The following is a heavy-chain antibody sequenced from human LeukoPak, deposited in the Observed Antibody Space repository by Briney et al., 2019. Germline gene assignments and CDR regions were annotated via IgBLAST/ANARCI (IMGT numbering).Heavy chain of an antibody. D-gene: IGHD6-13*01. CDR3: ARGGGDIAAARTDP. J-gene: IGHJ5*02. V-gene: IGHV1-2*02. CDR1: GYTFTGYY. Sequence: ASVKVSCKASGYTFTGYYMHWVRQAPGHGLEWMGWINPNSGGTNYAQKFQGRVTMTRDTSINTAYMELSRLRSDDTAVYYCARGGGDIAAARTDPWGQGTLVTVSS. CDR2: INPNSGGT.